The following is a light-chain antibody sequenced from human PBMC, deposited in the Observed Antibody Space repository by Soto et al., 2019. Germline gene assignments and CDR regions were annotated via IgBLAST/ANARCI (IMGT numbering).Light chain of an antibody. CDR2: GAS. J-gene: IGKJ1*01. CDR1: QSVSSY. CDR3: QQYGSSPRT. Sequence: EIVLTQSPATPSLSPGERATLSCRASQSVSSYLAWYQQKPGQAPRLLIYGASFRATGIPDRFSGSGSGTDFTLTISRLEPEDFAVYYCQQYGSSPRTFGQGTKVDIK. V-gene: IGKV3-20*01.